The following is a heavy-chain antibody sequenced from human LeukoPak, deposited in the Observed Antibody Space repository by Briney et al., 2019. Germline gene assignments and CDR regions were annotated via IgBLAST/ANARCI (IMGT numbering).Heavy chain of an antibody. CDR1: GYTFTSYG. CDR3: ARDLNVVTIFGVVIYFDY. Sequence: ASVKVSCKASGYTFTSYGISWVRQAPGQGLEWMGWISAYNGNTNYAQKLQGRVTMTTDTSTSTAYMELRSLRSDDTAVYYCARDLNVVTIFGVVIYFDYWGQGTLVTVSS. D-gene: IGHD3-3*01. CDR2: ISAYNGNT. V-gene: IGHV1-18*01. J-gene: IGHJ4*02.